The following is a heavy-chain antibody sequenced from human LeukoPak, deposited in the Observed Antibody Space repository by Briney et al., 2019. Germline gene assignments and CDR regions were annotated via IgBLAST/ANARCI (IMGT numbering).Heavy chain of an antibody. Sequence: SETLSLTCTVSGGSISSSSYYWGWIRQPPGKGLEWIGSIYYSGSTYYNPSLKSRVTISVDTSKNQFSLKLSSVTAADTAVYYCARAETQYSNYYFWSGYGVGKWFDAWRQGTLVTVSS. CDR2: IYYSGST. CDR3: ARAETQYSNYYFWSGYGVGKWFDA. V-gene: IGHV4-39*01. CDR1: GGSISSSSYY. D-gene: IGHD3-3*01. J-gene: IGHJ5*02.